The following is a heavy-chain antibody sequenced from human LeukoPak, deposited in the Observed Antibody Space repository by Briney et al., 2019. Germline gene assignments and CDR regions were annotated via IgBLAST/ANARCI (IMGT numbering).Heavy chain of an antibody. CDR2: IYYSGST. CDR3: AGGRRGSGSSNFDY. V-gene: IGHV4-59*01. J-gene: IGHJ4*02. CDR1: GGSISSYY. D-gene: IGHD3-10*01. Sequence: SETLSLTCTVSGGSISSYYWSWIRQPPGKGPEWIGYIYYSGSTNYNPSLKSRVTISVDTSKNQFSLKLSSVTAADTAVYYCAGGRRGSGSSNFDYWGQGTLVTVSS.